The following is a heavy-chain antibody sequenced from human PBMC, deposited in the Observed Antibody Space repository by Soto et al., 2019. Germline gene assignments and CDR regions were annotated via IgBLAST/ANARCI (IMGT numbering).Heavy chain of an antibody. Sequence: QITLKESGPTLVKPTQTLTLTCTFSGFSLTTRGVGVGWIRQPPGKDLECLALIYWDDDKRYSPSLQSRLSIPKDTSKNQVVLKMTNVDPVDTATYYCAHIPNYYQYDWFDPWGQGTLVSVSS. CDR3: AHIPNYYQYDWFDP. V-gene: IGHV2-5*02. CDR2: IYWDDDK. CDR1: GFSLTTRGVG. D-gene: IGHD3-16*01. J-gene: IGHJ5*02.